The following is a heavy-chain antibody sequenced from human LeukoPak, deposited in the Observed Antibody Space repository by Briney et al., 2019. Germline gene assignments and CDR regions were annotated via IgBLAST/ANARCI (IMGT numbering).Heavy chain of an antibody. CDR1: GFTFSSHW. Sequence: GGSLRLSCAASGFTFSSHWMSWIRQAPGKGLEWVANIKQDGSEKYYVDSVKGRFTISRDNAKNSLYLQMNSLRAEDTAVYYCATDRGVNYEFWSGHFDYWGQGTLVTVSS. D-gene: IGHD3-3*01. CDR2: IKQDGSEK. CDR3: ATDRGVNYEFWSGHFDY. J-gene: IGHJ4*02. V-gene: IGHV3-7*01.